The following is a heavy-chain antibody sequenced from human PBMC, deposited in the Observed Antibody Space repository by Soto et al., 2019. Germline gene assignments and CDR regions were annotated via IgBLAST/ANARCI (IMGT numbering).Heavy chain of an antibody. Sequence: PSETLSLTCTVSGGSISSGDYYWSWIRQPPGKGLEWIGYMFYSGSTHYNPSLKSRVAISIDTSKNQFSLKLSSVTAADTAVYYCARHSSSWYAEQYNWFDPWGQGTLVTVSS. V-gene: IGHV4-30-4*01. D-gene: IGHD6-13*01. CDR1: GGSISSGDYY. CDR3: ARHSSSWYAEQYNWFDP. CDR2: MFYSGST. J-gene: IGHJ5*02.